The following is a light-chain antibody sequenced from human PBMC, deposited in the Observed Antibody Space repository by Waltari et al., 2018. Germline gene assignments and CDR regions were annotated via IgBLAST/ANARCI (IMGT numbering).Light chain of an antibody. CDR3: QHYLRLPVT. V-gene: IGKV3-20*01. J-gene: IGKJ1*01. CDR2: GAS. Sequence: EVVLPQSPGTLSLSLGLGATAPSRARQGVSRALAWYKQKPGQAPRLLIYGASTRATGIPDRFSGSGSGTEFSLTISRLEPDDFSVYYCQHYLRLPVTFGQGTTVEI. CDR1: QGVSRAL.